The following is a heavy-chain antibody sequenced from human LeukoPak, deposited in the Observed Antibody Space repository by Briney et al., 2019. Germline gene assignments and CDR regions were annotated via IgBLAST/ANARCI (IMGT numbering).Heavy chain of an antibody. Sequence: PSETLSLTCTVSGDSISTSSYYWGWIRQPPGKGLEWIASIYHSGSTYYNPSLKSRVTISLDTSKNHVSLMMTSVSAAVTALYHCVRHVPHEDGSNRGFENWGQGTLVIVSS. V-gene: IGHV4-39*01. D-gene: IGHD4-23*01. CDR3: VRHVPHEDGSNRGFEN. J-gene: IGHJ4*02. CDR1: GDSISTSSYY. CDR2: IYHSGST.